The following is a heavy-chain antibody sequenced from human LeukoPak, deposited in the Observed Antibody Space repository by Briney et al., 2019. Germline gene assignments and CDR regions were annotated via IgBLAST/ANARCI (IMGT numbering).Heavy chain of an antibody. D-gene: IGHD6-13*01. CDR1: GYTFTSYG. CDR3: ARGYSRNGPYHFDY. Sequence: ASVKVSCKASGYTFTSYGISWVRQAPGQGLEWMGWISAYNGNTNYAQNLQDSVTMATDTSTSTAYMELRSLRSDDTAVYYCARGYSRNGPYHFDYWGQGTLVTVSS. CDR2: ISAYNGNT. J-gene: IGHJ4*02. V-gene: IGHV1-18*01.